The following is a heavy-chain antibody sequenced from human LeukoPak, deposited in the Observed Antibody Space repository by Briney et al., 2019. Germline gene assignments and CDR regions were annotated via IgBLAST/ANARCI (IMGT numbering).Heavy chain of an antibody. CDR2: IKQDGSEK. CDR3: AGGGWPSWFDP. V-gene: IGHV3-7*01. J-gene: IGHJ5*02. CDR1: GFTFSSYW. D-gene: IGHD3-16*01. Sequence: PGGSLRLSCAASGFTFSSYWMTWVRQAPGKGLEWVANIKQDGSEKYYVDSVKGRFTISRDNAKNSLYLQMNSLRAEDTAVYYCAGGGWPSWFDPWGQGTLVTVSS.